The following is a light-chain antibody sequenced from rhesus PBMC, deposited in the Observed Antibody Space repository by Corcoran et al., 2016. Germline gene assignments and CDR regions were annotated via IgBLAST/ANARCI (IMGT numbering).Light chain of an antibody. Sequence: DVMMTQSPLSLAITPGQPASISCRSNQSLVHSDGNTYLNWFQQKPCQPPRLMFYNVSTRYSGVPDRFSGNGARTDCTLNIRKVESEDFLIYYCGQGTKVPYSFGQGTKVEIK. CDR1: QSLVHSDGNTY. CDR3: GQGTKVPYS. J-gene: IGKJ2*01. CDR2: NVS. V-gene: IGKV2-62*02.